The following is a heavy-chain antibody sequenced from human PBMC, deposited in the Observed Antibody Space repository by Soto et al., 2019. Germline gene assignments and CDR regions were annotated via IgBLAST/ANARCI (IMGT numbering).Heavy chain of an antibody. V-gene: IGHV1-2*02. CDR2: INPNSGAT. J-gene: IGHJ4*02. Sequence: ASVKVSCKASGYTFTGYYMHWVRQAPGQGLEWMGWINPNSGATNYAQKFQDRVTMTRDTSISTAYMELSRLRSDDTAFYYCTRVPMMYYGAGTYGYFDSWGQGTLVTVSS. D-gene: IGHD3-10*01. CDR1: GYTFTGYY. CDR3: TRVPMMYYGAGTYGYFDS.